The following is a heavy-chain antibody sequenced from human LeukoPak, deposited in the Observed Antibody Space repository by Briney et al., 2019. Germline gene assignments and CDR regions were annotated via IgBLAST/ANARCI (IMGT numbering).Heavy chain of an antibody. CDR1: GGSISSYY. V-gene: IGHV4-59*01. J-gene: IGHJ4*02. CDR3: ARVTGYVMEDYFDY. Sequence: SETLSLTCAVSGGSISSYYWSWIRQPPGKGLEWIGYIYYSGSTNYDPSLKSRVTISVDTSKNQFSLRLSSVTAADTAVYYCARVTGYVMEDYFDYWGQGTLVTVSS. D-gene: IGHD6-13*01. CDR2: IYYSGST.